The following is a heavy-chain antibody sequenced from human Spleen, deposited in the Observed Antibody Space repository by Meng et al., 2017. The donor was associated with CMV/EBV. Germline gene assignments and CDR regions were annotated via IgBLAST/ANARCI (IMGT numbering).Heavy chain of an antibody. V-gene: IGHV4-31*03. D-gene: IGHD6-25*01. J-gene: IGHJ6*02. CDR2: IYYSGST. CDR3: ARDPPGGLHDSYFYYYEMDV. Sequence: SETLSLTCTVSGGSISSGGYYWSWIRQHPGKGLEWIGYIYYSGSTYYNPSLKSRVTISIDTSKNQFSLKLRSVTAADTAIYYCARDPPGGLHDSYFYYYEMDVWGQGTTVTVSS. CDR1: GGSISSGGYY.